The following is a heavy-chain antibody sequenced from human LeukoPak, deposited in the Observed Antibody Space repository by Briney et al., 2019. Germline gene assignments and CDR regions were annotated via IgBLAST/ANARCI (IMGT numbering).Heavy chain of an antibody. V-gene: IGHV4-31*03. CDR2: IYYSGST. CDR3: ARDGLGSSGFDY. D-gene: IGHD6-6*01. Sequence: SETLFLTCTVSGGSLSSGGYYWSWIRQHPGTGLEWIGYIYYSGSTYYNPSLKSRVTISVDTSKNQFSLKLSSVTAADTAVYYCARDGLGSSGFDYWGQGTLVTVSS. CDR1: GGSLSSGGYY. J-gene: IGHJ4*02.